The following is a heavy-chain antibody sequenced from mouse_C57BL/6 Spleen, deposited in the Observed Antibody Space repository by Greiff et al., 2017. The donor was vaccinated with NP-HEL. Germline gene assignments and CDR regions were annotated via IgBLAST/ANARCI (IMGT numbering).Heavy chain of an antibody. CDR2: ISYSGST. CDR1: GYSITSDY. V-gene: IGHV3-8*01. D-gene: IGHD2-4*01. CDR3: ARTLMYYDYGRYFDV. Sequence: EVQLQQSGPGLAKPSQTLSLTCAVTGYSITSDYWNWIRKFPGNKLEYMGYISYSGSTHYNPSLKSRISITRDTSQNQYYLQLNSVTTEDTATYYCARTLMYYDYGRYFDVRGSGTTGTVPP. J-gene: IGHJ1*03.